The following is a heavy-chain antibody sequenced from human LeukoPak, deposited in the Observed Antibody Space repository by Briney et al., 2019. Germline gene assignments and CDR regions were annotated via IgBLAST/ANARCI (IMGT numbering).Heavy chain of an antibody. CDR2: IYYSRST. V-gene: IGHV4-59*01. CDR3: ARGNWNDFHSDY. D-gene: IGHD1-1*01. Sequence: GSLRLSCEASGFTFSSSWMSWIRQPPGKGLEWIGYIYYSRSTNYNPSLKSRVTISVDTSKNQFSLKLSSVTAADTAVYYCARGNWNDFHSDYWGQGTLVTVSS. CDR1: GFTFSSSW. J-gene: IGHJ4*02.